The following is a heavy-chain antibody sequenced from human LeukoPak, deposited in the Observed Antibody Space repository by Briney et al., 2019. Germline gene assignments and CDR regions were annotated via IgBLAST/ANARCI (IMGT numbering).Heavy chain of an antibody. CDR3: TTDGCSSTSCYWGRDYYYYMDV. D-gene: IGHD2-2*01. Sequence: GGSLRLSCAASGFTFSNAWMSWVRQAPGKGLEWVGRIKSKTDGGTTDYAAPVKGRFTISRDDSKNTLYLQMNSLKTEDTAVYYCTTDGCSSTSCYWGRDYYYYMDVWGKGTTVTVSS. CDR2: IKSKTDGGTT. CDR1: GFTFSNAW. J-gene: IGHJ6*03. V-gene: IGHV3-15*01.